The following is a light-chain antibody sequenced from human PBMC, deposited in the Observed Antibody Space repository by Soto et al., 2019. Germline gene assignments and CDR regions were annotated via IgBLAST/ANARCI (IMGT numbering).Light chain of an antibody. Sequence: QSALTQPASVSGSPGQSITISCTGTSSDVGGYNYVSWYQQHPGKAPKLIIYEVNNRPSGVSNRFSGSKSGNTASLTISGIQAEDEADYYCSSYTRVFGGGTKVTVL. J-gene: IGLJ3*02. CDR1: SSDVGGYNY. CDR2: EVN. V-gene: IGLV2-14*01. CDR3: SSYTRV.